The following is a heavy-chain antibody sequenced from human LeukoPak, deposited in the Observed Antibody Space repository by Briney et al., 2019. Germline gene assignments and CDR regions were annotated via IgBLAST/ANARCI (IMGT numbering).Heavy chain of an antibody. CDR3: ARDSSGYFHWFDP. Sequence: PGGSLRLSCAVSGFIVSSAEMNWVRQAPGKGLEWVSYISSSSSIIYYADSVKGRFTTSRDNAKNSLYLQMNSLRAEDTAVYYCARDSSGYFHWFDPWGQGTLVTVSS. CDR1: GFIVSSAE. D-gene: IGHD3-22*01. CDR2: ISSSSSII. V-gene: IGHV3-48*03. J-gene: IGHJ5*02.